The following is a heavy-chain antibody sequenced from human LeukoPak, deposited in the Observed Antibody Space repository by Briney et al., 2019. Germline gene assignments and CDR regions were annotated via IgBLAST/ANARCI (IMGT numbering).Heavy chain of an antibody. CDR2: IIPIFGTA. D-gene: IGHD2-2*01. V-gene: IGHV1-69*06. CDR1: LDTFSSYA. Sequence: SVKVSCKASLDTFSSYAISWVRQAPGQGLEWMGGIIPIFGTANYAQKFQGRVTITADKSTSTAYMELISLRYEDTAVYYCAREETSDAFDIWGQGTMVTVSS. J-gene: IGHJ3*02. CDR3: AREETSDAFDI.